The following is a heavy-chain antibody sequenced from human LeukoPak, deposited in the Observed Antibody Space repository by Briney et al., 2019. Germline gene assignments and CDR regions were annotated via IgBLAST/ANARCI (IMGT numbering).Heavy chain of an antibody. CDR1: GFTFSSYS. Sequence: GGSLRLSCAASGFTFSSYSMNWVRQAPAKGLELVSSISSSSYIYYADSVKGRFTISRDNAKNSLYLQMNSLRAEDTAVYYCARGRLIAAAGTNWFDPWGQGTLVTVSS. J-gene: IGHJ5*02. D-gene: IGHD6-13*01. CDR3: ARGRLIAAAGTNWFDP. V-gene: IGHV3-21*01. CDR2: ISSSSYI.